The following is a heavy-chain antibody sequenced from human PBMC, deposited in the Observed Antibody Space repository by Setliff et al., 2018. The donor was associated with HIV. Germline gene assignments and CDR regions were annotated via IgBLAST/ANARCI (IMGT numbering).Heavy chain of an antibody. CDR3: ARAVVPTYYDVLTGYVYYMDV. D-gene: IGHD3-9*01. J-gene: IGHJ6*03. CDR2: IIPIFGTT. Sequence: GASVKVSCKASGGRFSNYGISWVRQAPGQGLEWMGGIIPIFGTTNYAQMFQGRVTMTADESTSTAYMELSSLRSEDTAVYYCARAVVPTYYDVLTGYVYYMDVWG. V-gene: IGHV1-69*13. CDR1: GGRFSNYG.